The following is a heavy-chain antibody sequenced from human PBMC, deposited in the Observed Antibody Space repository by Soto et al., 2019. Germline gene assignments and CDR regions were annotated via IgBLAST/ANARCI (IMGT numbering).Heavy chain of an antibody. D-gene: IGHD2-15*01. Sequence: SETLSLTCTVSGGSISSSSYYWGWIRQPPGKGLEWIGSIYYSGSTYYNPSLKSRVTISVDTSKNQFSLKLSSVTAADTAVYYCARLTSVVVAATPFDYWGQGTLVTVSS. V-gene: IGHV4-39*01. CDR1: GGSISSSSYY. J-gene: IGHJ4*02. CDR3: ARLTSVVVAATPFDY. CDR2: IYYSGST.